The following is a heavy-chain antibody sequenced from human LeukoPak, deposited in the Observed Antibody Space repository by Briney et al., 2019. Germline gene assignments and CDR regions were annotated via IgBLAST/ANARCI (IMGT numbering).Heavy chain of an antibody. V-gene: IGHV4-4*02. CDR1: GGPISSSNW. CDR2: IYHSGST. D-gene: IGHD3-9*01. J-gene: IGHJ4*02. Sequence: PSETLSLTCAVSGGPISSSNWWSWVRQPPGKGLEWIGEIYHSGSTNYNPSLKSRVTISVDKSKNQFSLKLSSVTAADTAVYHCARSEILTGYYGAFDRWGQGTLVTVSS. CDR3: ARSEILTGYYGAFDR.